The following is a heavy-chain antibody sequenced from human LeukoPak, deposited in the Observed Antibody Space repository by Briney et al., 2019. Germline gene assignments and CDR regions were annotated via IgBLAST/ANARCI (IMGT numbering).Heavy chain of an antibody. CDR2: ISAYNGNT. CDR1: GYTFTSYG. Sequence: ASVKVSCKASGYTFTSYGISWVRQAPGQGLEWMGWISAYNGNTNYAQKLQGRVTMTTDTSTSIAYTELRSLRSDDTAVYYCAKALYSGTGWFDPWGQGTLVTVSS. D-gene: IGHD1-26*01. J-gene: IGHJ5*02. CDR3: AKALYSGTGWFDP. V-gene: IGHV1-18*01.